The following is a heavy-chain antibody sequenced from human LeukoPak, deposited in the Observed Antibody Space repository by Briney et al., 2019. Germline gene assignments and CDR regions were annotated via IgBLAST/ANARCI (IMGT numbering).Heavy chain of an antibody. Sequence: PSETLSLTSTVSGYPLSSAYYWAWIRQPPGKGLEWIGSVHHSGSTYYNPSLKSRVTIPVDTSKTQFSLKVNSATAADTAVYYCATARSWELSDMAVWGKGTTVTVSS. D-gene: IGHD1-26*01. V-gene: IGHV4-38-2*02. J-gene: IGHJ6*03. CDR2: VHHSGST. CDR3: ATARSWELSDMAV. CDR1: GYPLSSAYY.